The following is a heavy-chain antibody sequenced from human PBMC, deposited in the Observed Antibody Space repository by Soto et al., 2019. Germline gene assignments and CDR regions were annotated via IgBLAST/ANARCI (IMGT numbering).Heavy chain of an antibody. CDR3: ARYTSDVDYAGY. V-gene: IGHV1-69*06. Sequence: QVQLVQSGAEVKKPGSSVKVSCKASGGTFSSYAISWLRQVPGQGLEWRGGTIPIFGTAYYAHKFQGRVTITADKSASTADMELRSLRSEDTAVYYCARYTSDVDYAGYWGQGALVTVST. CDR2: TIPIFGTA. J-gene: IGHJ4*02. CDR1: GGTFSSYA. D-gene: IGHD4-17*01.